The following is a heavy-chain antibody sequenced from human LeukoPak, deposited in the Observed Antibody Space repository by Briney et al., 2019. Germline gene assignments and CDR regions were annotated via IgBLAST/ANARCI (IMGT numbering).Heavy chain of an antibody. J-gene: IGHJ4*02. CDR2: ITSSGDST. CDR1: GLTFSSSA. CDR3: ANRKSFSFDS. V-gene: IGHV3-23*01. D-gene: IGHD3-3*01. Sequence: GGSLRLSCAASGLTFSSSAISWVRQAPGKGLEWVSSITSSGDSTFYADSVKGRFTISRDNSKNTLYLQMSSLRAEDTAIYYCANRKSFSFDSWGQGTLVTVSS.